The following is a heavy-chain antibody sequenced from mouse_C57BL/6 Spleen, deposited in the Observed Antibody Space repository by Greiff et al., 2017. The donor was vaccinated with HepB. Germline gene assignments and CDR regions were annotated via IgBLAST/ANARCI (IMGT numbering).Heavy chain of an antibody. J-gene: IGHJ4*01. CDR3: ARSGPYYAMDY. CDR1: GYTFTSYW. CDR2: IDPSDSET. D-gene: IGHD3-2*02. Sequence: QVQLQQPGAELVRPGSSVKLSCKASGYTFTSYWMHWVKQRPIQGLEWIGNIDPSDSETHYNQKFKDKATLTVDKSSSTAYMQLSSLTSEDSAVYYCARSGPYYAMDYGGQGTSVTVSS. V-gene: IGHV1-52*01.